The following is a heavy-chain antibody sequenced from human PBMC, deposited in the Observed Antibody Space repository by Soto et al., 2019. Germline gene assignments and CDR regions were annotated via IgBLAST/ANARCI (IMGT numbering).Heavy chain of an antibody. J-gene: IGHJ6*04. V-gene: IGHV3-7*01. CDR2: IKQDESEK. CDR1: GFTFSSFW. Sequence: QLVESGGGLVQPGGSLRLSCAASGFTFSSFWLSWVRQAPGKGLEWVANIKQDESEKYYVDSVKGRFTISRDNAKNSLYLQMNSLRAEDTAVYYCARDDALRFSGVWGKGTTVTVSS. CDR3: ARDDALRFSGV. D-gene: IGHD3-16*01.